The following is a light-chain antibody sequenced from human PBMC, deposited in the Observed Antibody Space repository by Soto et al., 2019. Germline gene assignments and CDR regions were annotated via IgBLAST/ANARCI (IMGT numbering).Light chain of an antibody. J-gene: IGKJ4*01. CDR1: QSVSSY. CDR2: DAS. Sequence: EIVLTQSPATLSLSPGERATLSCKASQSVSSYLAWYQQKPGQAPRLLIYDASNRATGFPARFSGSGSGTVFTLTISSLEPEDFAVYYCQQRSDWPPFTFGGGTKVEIK. CDR3: QQRSDWPPFT. V-gene: IGKV3-11*01.